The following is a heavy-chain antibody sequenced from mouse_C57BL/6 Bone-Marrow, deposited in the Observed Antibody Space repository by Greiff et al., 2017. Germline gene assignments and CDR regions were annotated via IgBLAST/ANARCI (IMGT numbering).Heavy chain of an antibody. CDR1: GYTFTSYG. J-gene: IGHJ4*01. CDR2: IYPGSGST. Sequence: QVQLQQSGAELVKPGASVKMSCKASGYTFTSYGITWVKQRPGQGLEWIGDIYPGSGSTNYNEKFKSKATLTADTSSSTAYMQLSSLTSEDSAVEYCAGERGWILRDCAMDYWGQGTSVTVSS. V-gene: IGHV1-55*01. CDR3: AGERGWILRDCAMDY.